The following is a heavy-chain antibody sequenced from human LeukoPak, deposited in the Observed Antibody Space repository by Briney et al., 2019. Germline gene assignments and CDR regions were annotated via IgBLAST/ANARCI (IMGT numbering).Heavy chain of an antibody. Sequence: GGSLRLSCAASGFTFSSYAMHWVRQAPGKGLEWVAVISYDGSNKYYADSVEGRFTISRDNSKNTLYLQMNSLRAEDTAVYYCARARVGATIYDYWGQGTLVTVSS. CDR1: GFTFSSYA. CDR2: ISYDGSNK. V-gene: IGHV3-30-3*01. J-gene: IGHJ4*02. D-gene: IGHD1-26*01. CDR3: ARARVGATIYDY.